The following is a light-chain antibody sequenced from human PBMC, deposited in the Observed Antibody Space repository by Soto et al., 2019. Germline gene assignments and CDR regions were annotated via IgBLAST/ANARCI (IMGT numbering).Light chain of an antibody. CDR1: QTVSNN. V-gene: IGKV3-15*01. Sequence: EIVMTQSPVTLSVSPGERATLSCRASQTVSNNLAWYQRKPGQAPRLLIYGASTSGSGIPARFSGSGSGTEFTLTISSLQSEDSAVYYCQQYTNWPLTLGQGTRLEIE. J-gene: IGKJ5*01. CDR3: QQYTNWPLT. CDR2: GAS.